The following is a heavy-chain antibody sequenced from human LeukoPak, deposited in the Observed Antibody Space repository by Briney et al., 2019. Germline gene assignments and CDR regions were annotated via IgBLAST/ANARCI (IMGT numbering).Heavy chain of an antibody. CDR1: EFTFSSYW. CDR3: ARGSYYYGMDV. J-gene: IGHJ6*02. Sequence: GSLRLSCAASEFTFSSYWMSWVRQAPGKGLEWIGYIYYSGSTNYNPSLRSRVTISVDTSKNQFSLKLSSVTAADTAVYYCARGSYYYGMDVWGQGTTVTVSS. CDR2: IYYSGST. V-gene: IGHV4-59*01.